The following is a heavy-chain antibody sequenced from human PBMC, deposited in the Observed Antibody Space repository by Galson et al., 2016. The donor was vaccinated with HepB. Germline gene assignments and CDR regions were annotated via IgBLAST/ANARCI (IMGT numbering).Heavy chain of an antibody. V-gene: IGHV1-18*01. Sequence: SVKDSCKASGYTFSSYGINWVRQAPGQGLEWMGWISAYNGNTNYAQNLQGRVTMTTDTSTSTAYMELRSLRSDDTAVYYCARVGGLGGVREKYYGMDVWGQGTTVTVSS. D-gene: IGHD3-16*01. CDR2: ISAYNGNT. J-gene: IGHJ6*02. CDR3: ARVGGLGGVREKYYGMDV. CDR1: GYTFSSYG.